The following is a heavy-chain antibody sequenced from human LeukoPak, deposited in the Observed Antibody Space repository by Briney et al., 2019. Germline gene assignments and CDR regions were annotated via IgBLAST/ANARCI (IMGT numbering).Heavy chain of an antibody. D-gene: IGHD3-3*01. Sequence: GGSLRLSCAASGFIFSSYGMHWVRQAPGKGLEWVAFVRYDGTNKYYADSVRGRFTISRDDSTNTVYLEMNSLRGEDTAVYYCAKGSGYYTYNWFDPWGQGTLVTVSS. CDR2: VRYDGTNK. CDR3: AKGSGYYTYNWFDP. CDR1: GFIFSSYG. J-gene: IGHJ5*02. V-gene: IGHV3-30*02.